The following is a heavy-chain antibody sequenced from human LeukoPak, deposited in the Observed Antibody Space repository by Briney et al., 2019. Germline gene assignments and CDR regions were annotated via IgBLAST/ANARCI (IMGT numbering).Heavy chain of an antibody. V-gene: IGHV3-33*08. CDR1: GFTFSSYG. Sequence: GGSLRLPCAASGFTFSSYGMHWVRQAPGKGLEWVAVIWYGGSNKYYADSVKGRFTISRDNSKNTLYLQMNSLRAEDTAVYYCAVGMDVSGKGTTVTVSS. CDR3: AVGMDV. CDR2: IWYGGSNK. J-gene: IGHJ6*03.